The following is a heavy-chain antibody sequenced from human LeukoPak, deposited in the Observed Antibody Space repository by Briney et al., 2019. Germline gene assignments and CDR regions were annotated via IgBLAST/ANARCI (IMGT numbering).Heavy chain of an antibody. D-gene: IGHD2/OR15-2a*01. V-gene: IGHV3-15*01. CDR2: IKSKTDGGTT. Sequence: PGGSLRLSCAASGFTFTNAWMSWVRQAPGKGLEWVGRIKSKTDGGTTDYAVPVKGRFTISRDDSKTTLYLQMNSLITGDTAVYSCATEFYGSLNYWGQGALVTVSP. CDR1: GFTFTNAW. J-gene: IGHJ4*02. CDR3: ATEFYGSLNY.